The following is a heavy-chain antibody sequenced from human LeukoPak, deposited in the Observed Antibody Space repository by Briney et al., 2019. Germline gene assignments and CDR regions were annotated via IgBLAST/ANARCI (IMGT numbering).Heavy chain of an antibody. CDR2: IKEDGSSQ. D-gene: IGHD2/OR15-2a*01. V-gene: IGHV3-7*01. Sequence: GGSLRLSCVASGFTFSHSWMTWVRQAPGKGLEWVGHIKEDGSSQNYADSVKGRFTISRDNAKNSLYLQMNSLRAEDTAVYYCARGDYFDDSASPVDYWGQGTLVTVSS. J-gene: IGHJ4*02. CDR1: GFTFSHSW. CDR3: ARGDYFDDSASPVDY.